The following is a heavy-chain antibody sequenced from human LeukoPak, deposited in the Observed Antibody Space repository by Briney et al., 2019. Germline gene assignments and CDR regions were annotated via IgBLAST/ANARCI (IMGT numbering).Heavy chain of an antibody. D-gene: IGHD3-16*01. V-gene: IGHV3-23*01. CDR3: AKASWVSSTDAVP. CDR1: GSSSSSFA. CDR2: IRGNGET. Sequence: PGGSLRLSCAPSGSSSSSFAMSWVRQVPARGLEWVSRIRGNGETFNADSVKGRFTLSSDSSRNTVYFQRNKLRVEDTAIYYCAKASWVSSTDAVPWGQGTLVTVSS. J-gene: IGHJ5*02.